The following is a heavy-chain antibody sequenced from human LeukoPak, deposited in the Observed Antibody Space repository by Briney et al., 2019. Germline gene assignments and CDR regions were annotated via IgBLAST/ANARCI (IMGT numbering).Heavy chain of an antibody. J-gene: IGHJ6*03. Sequence: GGSLRLSCAVSGFTFSSYSMNWVRQAPGKGLEWVSSISSSSYIYYADSVKGRFTISRDNAKNSLYLQMNSLRAEDTAVYYCAAALYYYYYYMDVWGKGTTVTVSS. V-gene: IGHV3-21*01. CDR2: ISSSSYI. CDR1: GFTFSSYS. D-gene: IGHD2-15*01. CDR3: AAALYYYYYYMDV.